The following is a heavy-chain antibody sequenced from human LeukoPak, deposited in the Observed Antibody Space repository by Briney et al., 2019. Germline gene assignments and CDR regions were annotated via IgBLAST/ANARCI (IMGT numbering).Heavy chain of an antibody. J-gene: IGHJ4*02. CDR3: ASERSIAARRGIFDY. CDR2: INPNSGGT. CDR1: GYTFTSYG. Sequence: ASVKVSCKASGYTFTSYGISWVRQAPGRGLEWMGWINPNSGGTNYAQKFQGRVTMTRDTSISTAYMELSRLRSDDTAVYYCASERSIAARRGIFDYWGQGTLVTVSS. D-gene: IGHD6-6*01. V-gene: IGHV1-2*02.